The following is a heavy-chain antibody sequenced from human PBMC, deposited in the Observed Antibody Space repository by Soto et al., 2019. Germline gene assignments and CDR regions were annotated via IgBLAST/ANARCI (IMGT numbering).Heavy chain of an antibody. J-gene: IGHJ2*01. CDR1: GFTFSSYW. D-gene: IGHD3-3*01. V-gene: IGHV3-7*03. CDR3: ARTLRFLEWFRYWYFDL. CDR2: IKQDGSEK. Sequence: PVGSLRLSCAASGFTFSSYWMSWVRQAPGKGLEWVANIKQDGSEKYYVDSVEGRFTISRDNAKNSLYLQMNSLRAEDTAVYYCARTLRFLEWFRYWYFDLWGRGTLVTVSS.